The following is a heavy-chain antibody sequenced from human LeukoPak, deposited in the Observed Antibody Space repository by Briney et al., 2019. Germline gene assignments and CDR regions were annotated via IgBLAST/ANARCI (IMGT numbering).Heavy chain of an antibody. Sequence: ASVKVSCKVSGYTLTELSMHWVRQAPGKGLEWMGGFDPEDGETIYAQKFQGRVTMTEDTSTDTAYMELSSLRSEDTAVYYCATPGGSYGGGAFDIWGQGTMVTVSS. CDR2: FDPEDGET. CDR1: GYTLTELS. CDR3: ATPGGSYGGGAFDI. J-gene: IGHJ3*02. V-gene: IGHV1-24*01. D-gene: IGHD1-26*01.